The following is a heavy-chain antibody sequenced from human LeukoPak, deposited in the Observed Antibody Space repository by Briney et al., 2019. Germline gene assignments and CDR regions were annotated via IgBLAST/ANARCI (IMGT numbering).Heavy chain of an antibody. D-gene: IGHD6-19*01. J-gene: IGHJ2*01. CDR1: GFTFSSYA. CDR3: AKDSSLSYWYFDL. V-gene: IGHV3-23*01. Sequence: PGGSLRLSCAASGFTFSSYAMSWVRQAPGKGLEWVSAISGSGGSTYYADSVKGRFTISRDNSKNTLYLQMNSQGPEDTAVYYCAKDSSLSYWYFDLWGRGTLVTVSS. CDR2: ISGSGGST.